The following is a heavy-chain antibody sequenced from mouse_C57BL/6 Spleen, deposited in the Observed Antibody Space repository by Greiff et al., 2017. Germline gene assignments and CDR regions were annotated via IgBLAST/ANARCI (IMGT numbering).Heavy chain of an antibody. V-gene: IGHV1-85*01. CDR2: IYPRDGST. J-gene: IGHJ4*01. CDR3: AREDSNPYYYAMDY. D-gene: IGHD2-5*01. CDR1: GYTFTSYD. Sequence: VQLQESGPELVKPGASVKLSCKASGYTFTSYDINWVKQRPGQGLEWIGLIYPRDGSTKYNEKFKGKATLTVDTSSSTAYMELHSLTSEDSAVYFCAREDSNPYYYAMDYWGQGTSVTVSS.